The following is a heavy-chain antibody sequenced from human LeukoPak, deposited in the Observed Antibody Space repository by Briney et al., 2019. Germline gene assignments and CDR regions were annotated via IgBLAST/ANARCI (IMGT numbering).Heavy chain of an antibody. CDR3: ARHGSPGYYDILTGYYSFRGAFDY. CDR1: GRSISSSSYY. D-gene: IGHD3-9*01. V-gene: IGHV4-39*01. CDR2: IYYSGST. J-gene: IGHJ4*02. Sequence: PSETLSLTCTVSGRSISSSSYYWGWIRQPPGKGLEWIGSIYYSGSTYYNPSLKSRVTISVDTSKNQFSLKLSSVTAADTAVYYCARHGSPGYYDILTGYYSFRGAFDYWGQGTLVTVSS.